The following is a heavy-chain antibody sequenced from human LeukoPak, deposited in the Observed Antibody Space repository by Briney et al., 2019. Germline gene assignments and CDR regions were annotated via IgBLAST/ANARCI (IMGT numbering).Heavy chain of an antibody. J-gene: IGHJ5*02. CDR2: IYTSGST. D-gene: IGHD6-13*01. CDR1: GGSISSGSYY. V-gene: IGHV4-61*02. Sequence: SETLSLTCTVSGGSISSGSYYWSWIRQPAGKGLEWIGRIYTSGSTNYNPSLKSRVTISVDTSKNQFSLKLSSVTAADTAVYYCASLIAAAGLGFHPWGQGTLVTVSS. CDR3: ASLIAAAGLGFHP.